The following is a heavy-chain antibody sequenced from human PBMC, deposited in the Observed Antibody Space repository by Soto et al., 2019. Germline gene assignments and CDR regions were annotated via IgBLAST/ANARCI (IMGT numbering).Heavy chain of an antibody. CDR3: AGRPRVVRGVIYYYMDV. D-gene: IGHD3-10*01. V-gene: IGHV3-11*01. Sequence: GGSLRLSCAASGFTFSDYYMSWIRQAPGKGLEWVSYISSSGSTIYYADSVKGRFTISRDNAKNSLYLQMNSLRAEDTAVYYCAGRPRVVRGVIYYYMDVWGKGTTVTVSS. J-gene: IGHJ6*03. CDR2: ISSSGSTI. CDR1: GFTFSDYY.